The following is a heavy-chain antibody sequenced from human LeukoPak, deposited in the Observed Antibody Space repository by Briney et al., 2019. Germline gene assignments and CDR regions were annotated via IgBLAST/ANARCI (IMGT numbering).Heavy chain of an antibody. CDR2: ISSSSSYI. D-gene: IGHD1-26*01. J-gene: IGHJ6*02. CDR3: ARPVVGDYYGMDV. V-gene: IGHV3-21*01. Sequence: GGSLRLSCAASGFTFSSYSMNWVRQAPGKGLEWVSSISSSSSYIYYADSVKGRFTISRDNAKNSLYPQMNSLRAEDTAVYYCARPVVGDYYGMDVWGQGTTVTVSS. CDR1: GFTFSSYS.